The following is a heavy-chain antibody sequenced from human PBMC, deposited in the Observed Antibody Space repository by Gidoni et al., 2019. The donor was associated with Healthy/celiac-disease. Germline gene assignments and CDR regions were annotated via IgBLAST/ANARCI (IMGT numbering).Heavy chain of an antibody. J-gene: IGHJ5*02. V-gene: IGHV4-39*01. D-gene: IGHD6-6*01. CDR2: IYYSGST. CDR3: ARVVRGQAGSEYSSPNWFDP. CDR1: GGSISRSSYY. Sequence: QLQLQESGPGLVKPSETLSLTCTVSGGSISRSSYYWGWIRQPPGKGLEWIGSIYYSGSTYYNPSLKSRVTISVDTSKNQFSLKLSSVTAADTAVYYCARVVRGQAGSEYSSPNWFDPWGQGTLVTVSS.